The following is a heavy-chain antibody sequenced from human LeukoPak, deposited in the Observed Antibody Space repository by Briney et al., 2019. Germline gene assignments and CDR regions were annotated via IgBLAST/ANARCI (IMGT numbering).Heavy chain of an antibody. J-gene: IGHJ6*02. D-gene: IGHD3-3*01. V-gene: IGHV1-2*02. CDR2: INPNSGGT. CDR1: GYTFTGYY. CDR3: ARGGFLEWFPYYYYGMDV. Sequence: ASVKVSCKASGYTFTGYYMHWVRQASGQGLEWMGWINPNSGGTNYAQKFQGRVTMTRDTSISTAYMELSRLRSDDTAVYYCARGGFLEWFPYYYYGMDVWGQGTTVTVSS.